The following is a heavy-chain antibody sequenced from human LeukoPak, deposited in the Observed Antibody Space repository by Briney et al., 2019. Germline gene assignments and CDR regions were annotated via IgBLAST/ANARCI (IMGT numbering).Heavy chain of an antibody. V-gene: IGHV4-39*07. J-gene: IGHJ4*02. Sequence: SETLSLTCTVSGDSISSANYYWGWVRQPPGKGLEWIGSIYFSGSTYYNPSLKSRVTISVETSKVQFSLKLSSVTAAGTAVYYCARDSCSSTSCRKKFDNWGQGTLVTVSS. CDR1: GDSISSANYY. D-gene: IGHD2-2*01. CDR2: IYFSGST. CDR3: ARDSCSSTSCRKKFDN.